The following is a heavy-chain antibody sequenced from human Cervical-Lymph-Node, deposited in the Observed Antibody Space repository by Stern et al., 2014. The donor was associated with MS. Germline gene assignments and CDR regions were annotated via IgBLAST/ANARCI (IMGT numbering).Heavy chain of an antibody. CDR2: IYPGDSDT. CDR3: ARHRTVADPVDY. J-gene: IGHJ4*02. V-gene: IGHV5-51*01. D-gene: IGHD6-19*01. Sequence: VQLVQSGAEVTKPGESLRISCKASGYSFTEYWIGWVRQMPGKGLEWMGIIYPGDSDTRYNPSFQGQVTISADKSISTAYLQWSSLKASDTAMYYCARHRTVADPVDYWGQGTLVTVSS. CDR1: GYSFTEYW.